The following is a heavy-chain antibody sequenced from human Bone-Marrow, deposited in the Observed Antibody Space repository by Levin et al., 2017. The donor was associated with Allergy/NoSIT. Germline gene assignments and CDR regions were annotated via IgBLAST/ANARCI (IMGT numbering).Heavy chain of an antibody. Sequence: SETLFLTCSVSGGSIGSFYWNWIRQPAGKGLEWIGRIYATGDTKFNPSLNSRVTMSVDSSKNHFSLNLTSVTAADTAVYYCGRASVGTAINYWGQGILVSVSS. D-gene: IGHD2-21*02. CDR3: GRASVGTAINY. V-gene: IGHV4-4*07. CDR2: IYATGDT. J-gene: IGHJ4*02. CDR1: GGSIGSFY.